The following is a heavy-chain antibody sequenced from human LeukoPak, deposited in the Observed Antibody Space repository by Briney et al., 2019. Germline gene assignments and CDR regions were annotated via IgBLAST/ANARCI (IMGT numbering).Heavy chain of an antibody. V-gene: IGHV3-23*01. Sequence: GGSLRLSCAASGFTFSSYAMSWVRQAPGKGLEWVSAISGSGGSTYYADSVKGRFTISRDNSKNTLYLQMNSLRAEDTAVYYCAKDQGYYDFWSGLDAFDIWGQGTMVTVSS. J-gene: IGHJ3*02. CDR1: GFTFSSYA. D-gene: IGHD3-3*01. CDR3: AKDQGYYDFWSGLDAFDI. CDR2: ISGSGGST.